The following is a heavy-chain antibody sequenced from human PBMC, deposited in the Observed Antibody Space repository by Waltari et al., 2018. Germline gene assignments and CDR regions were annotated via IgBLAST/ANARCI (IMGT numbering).Heavy chain of an antibody. CDR2: IYYSGST. D-gene: IGHD3-10*01. Sequence: QLQLQESGPGLVKPSETLSLTCTVSGGSLSSSSYYWGWLRQPPGKGLEWIGSIYYSGSTYYNPSLKSRVTISVDTSKNQFSLKLSSVTAADTAVYYCARRMVRGGTPDYWGQGTLVTVSS. J-gene: IGHJ4*02. CDR3: ARRMVRGGTPDY. CDR1: GGSLSSSSYY. V-gene: IGHV4-39*01.